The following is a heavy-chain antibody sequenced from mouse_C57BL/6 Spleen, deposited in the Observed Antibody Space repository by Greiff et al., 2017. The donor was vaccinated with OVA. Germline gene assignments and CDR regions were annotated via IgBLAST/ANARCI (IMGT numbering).Heavy chain of an antibody. CDR2: INPSTGGT. Sequence: EVQLQQSGPELVKPGASVKISCKASGYSFTGYYMNWVKQSPEKSLEWIGEINPSTGGTTYNQKFKAKATLTVDKSSSTAYMQLKSLTSEDSAVYYCAINWDNYFDYWGQGTTLTVSS. J-gene: IGHJ2*01. V-gene: IGHV1-42*01. CDR1: GYSFTGYY. D-gene: IGHD4-1*01. CDR3: AINWDNYFDY.